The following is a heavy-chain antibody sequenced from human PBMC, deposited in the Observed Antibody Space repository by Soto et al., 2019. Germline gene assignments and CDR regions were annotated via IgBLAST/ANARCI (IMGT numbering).Heavy chain of an antibody. CDR1: GFTFSSYS. CDR2: ISSSSSTI. V-gene: IGHV3-48*01. Sequence: GGSLRLSCAASGFTFSSYSMNWVRQAPGKGLEWVSYISSSSSTIYYADSVKGRFTISRDNAKNSLYLQMNSLRAEDTAVYYCARQPERIAQLGWFDPWGQGTLVTVSS. J-gene: IGHJ5*02. CDR3: ARQPERIAQLGWFDP. D-gene: IGHD6-13*01.